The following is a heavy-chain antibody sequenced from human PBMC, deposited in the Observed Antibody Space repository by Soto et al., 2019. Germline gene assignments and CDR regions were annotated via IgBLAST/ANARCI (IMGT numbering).Heavy chain of an antibody. J-gene: IGHJ4*02. CDR3: TADLPTPIPQVDH. CDR2: IYPGDSDT. D-gene: IGHD2-21*01. V-gene: IGHV5-51*01. CDR1: GYSFTSYW. Sequence: PGESLKISCKGSGYSFTSYWIGWVRQMTGKGLEWMGIIYPGDSDTRYSPSFQGQVTISADKSISTAYLQWSSLKTEDTAVYYCTADLPTPIPQVDHWGQGTLVTVSS.